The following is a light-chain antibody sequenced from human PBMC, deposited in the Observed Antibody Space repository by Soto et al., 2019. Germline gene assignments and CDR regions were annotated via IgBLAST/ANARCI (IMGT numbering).Light chain of an antibody. Sequence: DIQMTQSPSTLSGSVGDRVTIACRACQTISSWLAWYQQKPGKAPKLLIYKASTLKSGVPSRFSGSGSGTEFTLTISSLRPDDFATYYCQQYNTYSTFGQGTKVDIK. J-gene: IGKJ1*01. CDR2: KAS. CDR3: QQYNTYST. CDR1: QTISSW. V-gene: IGKV1-5*03.